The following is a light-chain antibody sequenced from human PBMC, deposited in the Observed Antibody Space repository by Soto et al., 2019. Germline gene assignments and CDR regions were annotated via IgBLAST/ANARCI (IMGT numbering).Light chain of an antibody. CDR3: QDYGTSWT. CDR2: GAS. CDR1: QTVNSH. J-gene: IGKJ1*01. V-gene: IGKV3-20*01. Sequence: SQSPSTLSVSTGERVTLSCRASQTVNSHLAWYQQKPGQAPRLLMNGASSRATGIPDRFSGSGSGTDFTLTINRLEPEDFAVYYCQDYGTSWTFGQGTKVAIK.